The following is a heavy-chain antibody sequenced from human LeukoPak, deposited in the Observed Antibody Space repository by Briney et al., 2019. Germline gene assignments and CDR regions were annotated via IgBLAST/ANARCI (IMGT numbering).Heavy chain of an antibody. V-gene: IGHV4-38-2*02. Sequence: SETLSLTCNVSGYSISSGYYWGWIRRSPGKGLEWIGSIYHSGSTYYNPSLNSRVTISVDTSKNQFSLKLSSVTAADTAVYYCARVPWGWKASDAFDIWGQGTMVTVSS. CDR1: GYSISSGYY. J-gene: IGHJ3*02. CDR2: IYHSGST. D-gene: IGHD7-27*01. CDR3: ARVPWGWKASDAFDI.